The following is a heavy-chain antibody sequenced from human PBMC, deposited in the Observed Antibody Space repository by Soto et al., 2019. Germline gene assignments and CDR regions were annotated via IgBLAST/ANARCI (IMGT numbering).Heavy chain of an antibody. CDR2: IYSCGST. Sequence: EVQLVESGGGLVQPGGSLRLSCAASGFTVSSNYMSWVRQAPGKGLEWVSGIYSCGSTYYADSVKSRFTIYRDNSKKTLYLQMNSLRAEDTAVYYCARVVLPAAMFGYFDYWGQGTLVTVSS. J-gene: IGHJ4*02. D-gene: IGHD2-2*01. CDR3: ARVVLPAAMFGYFDY. CDR1: GFTVSSNY. V-gene: IGHV3-66*01.